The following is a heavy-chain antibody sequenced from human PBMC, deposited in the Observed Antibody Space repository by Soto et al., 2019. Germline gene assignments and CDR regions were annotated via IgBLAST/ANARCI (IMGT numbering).Heavy chain of an antibody. CDR1: GFTFSNCW. CDR2: IHSDGSST. V-gene: IGHV3-74*01. J-gene: IGHJ3*01. Sequence: PGGSLRLSCAASGFTFSNCWMHWVRQAPGKGLVWVSRIHSDGSSTFYADSVKGRFTISRDNAKKMVYLQMNSLRAEDTAVYYCARDNWNTVWGQGTMVTVSS. CDR3: ARDNWNTV. D-gene: IGHD1-20*01.